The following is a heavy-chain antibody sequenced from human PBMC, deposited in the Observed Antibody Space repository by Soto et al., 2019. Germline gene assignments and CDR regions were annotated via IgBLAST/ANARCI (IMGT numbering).Heavy chain of an antibody. D-gene: IGHD3-16*01. CDR3: ARDHGGGGLTLES. CDR1: GFTFSDYY. Sequence: QVHLEESGGGLVKPGGSLRLSCIASGFTFSDYYMSWIRQAPGKGLEWVADISNSGKIRHHADSVEGRFTISRDNARDSLYLQMKSLRPEDSAIYYCARDHGGGGLTLESWGQGTLVTVSS. V-gene: IGHV3-11*01. J-gene: IGHJ4*02. CDR2: ISNSGKIR.